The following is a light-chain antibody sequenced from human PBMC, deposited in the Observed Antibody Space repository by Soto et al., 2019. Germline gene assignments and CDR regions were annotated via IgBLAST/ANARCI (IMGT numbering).Light chain of an antibody. CDR2: DAS. CDR1: QTVNTW. CDR3: LQHNSYPWT. V-gene: IGKV1-5*01. Sequence: DIQMTQSPSTLSASVGDRVTITCRASQTVNTWLAWYQQKPGKAPKVLIFDASSLKTGVPSRFSGSGSGTEFTLTISNLQPDDFATYYCLQHNSYPWTFGQGTKVEIK. J-gene: IGKJ1*01.